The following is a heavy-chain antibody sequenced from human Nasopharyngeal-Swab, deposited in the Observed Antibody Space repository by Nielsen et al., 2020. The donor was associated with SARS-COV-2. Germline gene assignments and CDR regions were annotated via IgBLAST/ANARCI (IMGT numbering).Heavy chain of an antibody. V-gene: IGHV1-69*06. Sequence: SVKVSCKASGDTFSNYAINWVRQAPGQGLQWMGAIIPMFSSATYAQKFQGRVTITADKSTSTAYMDLSSLTSEDTAVYYCVRDDGSSWLLDKWGQGTLVTVSA. J-gene: IGHJ4*02. CDR1: GDTFSNYA. D-gene: IGHD6-13*01. CDR3: VRDDGSSWLLDK. CDR2: IIPMFSSA.